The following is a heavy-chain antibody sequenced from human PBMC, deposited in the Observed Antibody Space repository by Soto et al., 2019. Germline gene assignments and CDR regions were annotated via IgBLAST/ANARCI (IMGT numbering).Heavy chain of an antibody. Sequence: GGSLRLSCAASGFRFDDYNMHWVRQAPGKGLEWVSLITWNGGNTYYADSVKGRFTISRDGTTQSVFLQMTSLKREDTGLYYCARETLSFGSALDVWGQGTTVTVSS. CDR2: ITWNGGNT. D-gene: IGHD3-3*01. V-gene: IGHV3-43*01. CDR1: GFRFDDYN. J-gene: IGHJ6*02. CDR3: ARETLSFGSALDV.